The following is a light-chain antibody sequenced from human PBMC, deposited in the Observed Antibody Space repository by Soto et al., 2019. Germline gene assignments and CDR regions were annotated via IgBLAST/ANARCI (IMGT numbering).Light chain of an antibody. CDR2: WAS. CDR1: QSVLYSSNNKNY. CDR3: QQYYSSPLT. J-gene: IGKJ4*01. V-gene: IGKV4-1*01. Sequence: DIVMTQSPDSLAVSLGERATINCKSSQSVLYSSNNKNYLAWYQQKPGQPPKMLIYWASTRESGVPDRFSGSGSGTEFTLTISSLQAEDVVVYYCQQYYSSPLTFGGGTKVEIK.